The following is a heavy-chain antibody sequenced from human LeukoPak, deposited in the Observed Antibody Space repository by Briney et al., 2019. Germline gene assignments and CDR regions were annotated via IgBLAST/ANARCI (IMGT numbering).Heavy chain of an antibody. CDR2: INSDGSST. V-gene: IGHV3-74*01. CDR1: GFSLSNYW. D-gene: IGHD2-15*01. Sequence: GGSLRLSCAASGFSLSNYWMNWVRQAPGKGLVWVSRINSDGSSTSYADSVKGRFTISRDNAKNTLYLQMNSLRAEDTAVYYCASSGGSFWGQGTLVTVSS. CDR3: ASSGGSF. J-gene: IGHJ4*02.